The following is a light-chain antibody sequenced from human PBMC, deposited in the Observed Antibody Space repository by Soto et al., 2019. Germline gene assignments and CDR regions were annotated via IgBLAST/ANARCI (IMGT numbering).Light chain of an antibody. CDR3: QQYQTFWT. Sequence: DIQMTQSPSSLSASVGDRVTITCRASQSVSFWLAWYQQKPGKAPKLLIYKASTLESGVPSRFSGGGFGTEFTLTISSLQPDDYATYYCQQYQTFWTFGQGTKVE. CDR2: KAS. V-gene: IGKV1-5*03. CDR1: QSVSFW. J-gene: IGKJ1*01.